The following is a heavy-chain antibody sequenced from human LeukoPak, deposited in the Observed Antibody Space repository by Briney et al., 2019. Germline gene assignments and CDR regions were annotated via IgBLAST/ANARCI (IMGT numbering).Heavy chain of an antibody. CDR1: GGSFSSYY. J-gene: IGHJ3*02. V-gene: IGHV4-34*01. CDR3: ARGLRTLIAARPSAFDI. CDR2: INHSGST. D-gene: IGHD6-6*01. Sequence: SETLSLTCAVYGGSFSSYYWSWIRQPPGKGLEWFGEINHSGSTNDHPSLKSRVTISVDTSKNQFSLKLSSVTAADTAIYYCARGLRTLIAARPSAFDIWGQGTMVTVSS.